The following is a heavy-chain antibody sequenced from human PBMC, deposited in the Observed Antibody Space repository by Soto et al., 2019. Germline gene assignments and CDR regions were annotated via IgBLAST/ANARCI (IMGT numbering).Heavy chain of an antibody. Sequence: QVQLVQSGAEEKKPGASVKVSCKASGYTFTSYSLHWARQAPGQRLEWRGWINGGNGNSYSQKFQGRVTMTRDTSVNTAYMELTGLTSDDTAVYYCARVFATLGDVGSDALDIWCQGTMVTVSS. CDR2: INGGNGN. D-gene: IGHD2-21*01. V-gene: IGHV1-3*05. CDR1: GYTFTSYS. CDR3: ARVFATLGDVGSDALDI. J-gene: IGHJ3*02.